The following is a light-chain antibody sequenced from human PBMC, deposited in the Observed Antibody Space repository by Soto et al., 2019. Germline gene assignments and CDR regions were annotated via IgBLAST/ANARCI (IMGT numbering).Light chain of an antibody. CDR3: AAWDDSFNGNV. V-gene: IGLV1-44*01. Sequence: QSVLTQPPSASGTPGQRVTISCSGSSSNIGSNTVNWYQQLPGTAPKLLIYTNNQRPSGVPDRFSGSKSGTSASLAISGLQSEDEADYYCAAWDDSFNGNVFGTGTKLTVL. J-gene: IGLJ1*01. CDR2: TNN. CDR1: SSNIGSNT.